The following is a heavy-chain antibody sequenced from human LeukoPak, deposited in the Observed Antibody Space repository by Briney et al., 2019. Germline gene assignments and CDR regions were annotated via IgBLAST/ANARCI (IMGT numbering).Heavy chain of an antibody. Sequence: ASVKVSCKASGYTFTGYYMHWVRQAPGQGLEWMGWINPNSGGTNYAQKFQGRVTMTRDTSISTAYMELSRLRSDDTAVYYCARRWVYYYDSSFVVGAFDIWGQGTMVTVSS. CDR3: ARRWVYYYDSSFVVGAFDI. CDR1: GYTFTGYY. J-gene: IGHJ3*02. D-gene: IGHD3-22*01. CDR2: INPNSGGT. V-gene: IGHV1-2*02.